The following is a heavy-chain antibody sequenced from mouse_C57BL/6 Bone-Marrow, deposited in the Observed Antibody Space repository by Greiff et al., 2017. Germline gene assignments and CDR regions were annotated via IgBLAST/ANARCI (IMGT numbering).Heavy chain of an antibody. V-gene: IGHV1-84*01. CDR1: GYTFTDYY. CDR2: IYPGSGNT. CDR3: ARSYGSSYVTYFDY. D-gene: IGHD1-1*01. Sequence: VQLQQSGPELVKPGASVKISCKASGYTFTDYYINWVKQRPGQGLVWIGWIYPGSGNTKYNEKFKGKATLTVDTSSSTAYMQLSSLTSEDSAVYFCARSYGSSYVTYFDYWGQGTTLTVSS. J-gene: IGHJ2*01.